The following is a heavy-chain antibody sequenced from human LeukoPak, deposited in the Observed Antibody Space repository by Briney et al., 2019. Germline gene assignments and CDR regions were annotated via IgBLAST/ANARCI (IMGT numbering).Heavy chain of an antibody. D-gene: IGHD2-15*01. CDR2: INNDGSRK. J-gene: IGHJ4*02. V-gene: IGHV3-74*01. CDR3: AREEDGGPNVDH. Sequence: PGGSLRLSCVASGFTFSSYWMHWVRQAPGKGLVWVSRINNDGSRKNYADSVKGRFTIPRDNARNTVYLQMNSLRAEDTAVYFCAREEDGGPNVDHWGQGTLVTVSS. CDR1: GFTFSSYW.